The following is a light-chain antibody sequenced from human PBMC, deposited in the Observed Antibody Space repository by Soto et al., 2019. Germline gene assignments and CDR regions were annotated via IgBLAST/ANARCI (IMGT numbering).Light chain of an antibody. J-gene: IGLJ1*01. CDR2: DVS. Sequence: QSALTQPRSVSGSPGQSVTISCTGTSSDVGTYDFVSWYQQHPGKAPRLMIFDVSERPSGVPDRFSGSKSGNTASLTISGLQAEDEADYDCCLYAVSFYVFATGTKVTVL. CDR1: SSDVGTYDF. CDR3: CLYAVSFYV. V-gene: IGLV2-11*01.